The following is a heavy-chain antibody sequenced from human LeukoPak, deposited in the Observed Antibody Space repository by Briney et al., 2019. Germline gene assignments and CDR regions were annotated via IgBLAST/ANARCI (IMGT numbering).Heavy chain of an antibody. J-gene: IGHJ6*03. CDR2: IYYSGST. Sequence: SETLSLTCTVSGGSISSSSYYWGWIRQPPGKGLEWIGSIYYSGSTYYNPSLKSRVTISVDTSKNQFSLKLSSVTAADTAVYYCARERRGNYYYYMDVWGKGTTVTVSS. V-gene: IGHV4-39*07. D-gene: IGHD3-10*01. CDR1: GGSISSSSYY. CDR3: ARERRGNYYYYMDV.